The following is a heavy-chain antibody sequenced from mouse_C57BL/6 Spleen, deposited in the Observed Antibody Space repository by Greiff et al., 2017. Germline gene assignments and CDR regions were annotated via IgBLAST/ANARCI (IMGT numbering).Heavy chain of an antibody. J-gene: IGHJ1*03. V-gene: IGHV5-12*01. CDR3: ARHDYYGSSYFDV. Sequence: EVHLVESGGGLVQPGGSLKLSCAASGFTFSDYYMYWVRQTPEKRLEWVAYISNGGGSTYYPDTVKGRFTISRDNAKNTLYLQMSRLKSEDTAMYYCARHDYYGSSYFDVWGTGTTVTVSS. CDR2: ISNGGGST. D-gene: IGHD1-1*01. CDR1: GFTFSDYY.